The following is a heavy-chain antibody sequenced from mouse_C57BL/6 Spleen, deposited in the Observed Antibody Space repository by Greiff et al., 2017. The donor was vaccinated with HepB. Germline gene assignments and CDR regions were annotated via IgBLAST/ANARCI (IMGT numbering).Heavy chain of an antibody. CDR2: ISSGGDYI. D-gene: IGHD1-1*01. CDR3: TRDHPTYYGSSYAMDY. Sequence: EVKLMESGEGLVKPGGSLKLSCAASGFTFSSYAMSWVRQTPEKRLEWVAYISSGGDYIYYADTVKGRFTISRDNARNTLYLQMSSLKSEDTAMYYCTRDHPTYYGSSYAMDYWGQGTSVTVSS. V-gene: IGHV5-9-1*02. CDR1: GFTFSSYA. J-gene: IGHJ4*01.